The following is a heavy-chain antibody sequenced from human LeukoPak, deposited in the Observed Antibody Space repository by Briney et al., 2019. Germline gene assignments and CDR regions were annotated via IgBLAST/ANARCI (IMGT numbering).Heavy chain of an antibody. CDR3: ARDEVGATTTFDH. D-gene: IGHD1-26*01. Sequence: SETLSLTCAVYGGSFSGYYWSWIRQPPGKGLEWIGEINHSGSTYYNPSLKSRVTISVDTSKNQFSLKLSSVTAADTAVYYCARDEVGATTTFDHWGQGTLVTVSS. V-gene: IGHV4-34*01. CDR2: INHSGST. J-gene: IGHJ4*02. CDR1: GGSFSGYY.